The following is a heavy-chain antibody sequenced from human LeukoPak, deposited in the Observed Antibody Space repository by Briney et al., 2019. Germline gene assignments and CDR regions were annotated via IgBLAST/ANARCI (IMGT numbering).Heavy chain of an antibody. D-gene: IGHD6-13*01. CDR3: ARHSIAAAGRGLNY. Sequence: ASVKVSCKASGYTFTSYDINWVRQATGQGLEWMGWMNPNSGNTGYAQKFQGRVTMTRNTSISTAYMELSSLRSEDTAVYYCARHSIAAAGRGLNYWGQGTLVTVSS. J-gene: IGHJ4*02. CDR2: MNPNSGNT. V-gene: IGHV1-8*01. CDR1: GYTFTSYD.